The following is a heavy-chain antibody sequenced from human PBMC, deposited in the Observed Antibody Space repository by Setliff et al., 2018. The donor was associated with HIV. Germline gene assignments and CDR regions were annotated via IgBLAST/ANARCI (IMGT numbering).Heavy chain of an antibody. Sequence: GGSLRLSCAASGFTFSTYAMSWVRQSQGKGLEWVSLISGDGGRATHYSDSVKGRFTISRDNAKNSLYLQMSSLRAEDTAVYYCAREVTSFEAFDLWGQGTMVTVSS. CDR3: AREVTSFEAFDL. CDR2: ISGDGGRAT. J-gene: IGHJ3*01. V-gene: IGHV3-21*04. D-gene: IGHD2-21*02. CDR1: GFTFSTYA.